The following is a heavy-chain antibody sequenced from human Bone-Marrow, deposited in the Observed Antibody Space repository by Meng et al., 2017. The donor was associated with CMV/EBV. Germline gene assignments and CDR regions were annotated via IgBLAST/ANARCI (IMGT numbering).Heavy chain of an antibody. CDR3: ARVVVGSGWFRIEYYFDN. V-gene: IGHV1-18*01. D-gene: IGHD6-19*01. CDR2: ISAYNGNT. CDR1: GYTFTSYG. Sequence: ASVKVTCKASGYTFTSYGISWVRQAPGQGLEWMGWISAYNGNTNYAQKLQGRVTMTTDTSTSTAYMELRSLRSDDTAVDYCARVVVGSGWFRIEYYFDNWGQGTRVTVSS. J-gene: IGHJ4*02.